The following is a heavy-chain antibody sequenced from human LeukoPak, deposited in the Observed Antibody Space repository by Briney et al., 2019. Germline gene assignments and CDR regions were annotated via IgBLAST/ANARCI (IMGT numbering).Heavy chain of an antibody. D-gene: IGHD5-18*01. Sequence: TSETLSLTCTVSGGSISSSSYYWRWIRQPPGKGLEWIGSIYYSGSTYYNPSLKSRVTISVDTSTNQFSLKLSSVTAADTAVYYCAKGYSYADNWFDPWGQGTLVTVSS. V-gene: IGHV4-39*01. CDR2: IYYSGST. CDR3: AKGYSYADNWFDP. CDR1: GGSISSSSYY. J-gene: IGHJ5*02.